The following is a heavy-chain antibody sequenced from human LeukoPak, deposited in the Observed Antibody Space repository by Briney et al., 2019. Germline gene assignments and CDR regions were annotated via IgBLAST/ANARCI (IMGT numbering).Heavy chain of an antibody. CDR2: INHSGST. Sequence: PSETLSLTCAVYGGSFSGYYWSWIRQPPGKGLEWIGEINHSGSTNYNPSLKSRVTISVDTSKNQFSLKLSSVTAADTAVCYCAVLYSSSSNWFDPWGQGTLVTVSS. CDR1: GGSFSGYY. J-gene: IGHJ5*02. D-gene: IGHD6-13*01. V-gene: IGHV4-34*01. CDR3: AVLYSSSSNWFDP.